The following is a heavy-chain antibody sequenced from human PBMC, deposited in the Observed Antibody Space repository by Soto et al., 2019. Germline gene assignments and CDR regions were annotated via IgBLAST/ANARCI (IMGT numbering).Heavy chain of an antibody. V-gene: IGHV4-39*07. CDR3: ARLTDVDTHYFDY. D-gene: IGHD3-16*01. CDR1: GGSISSSTYY. CDR2: IYYSRNSGST. Sequence: SETLSLTCTVSGGSISSSTYYWGWIRQPPGRGLEWIGSIYYSRNSGSTYYNPSLKSRVTVSVDTSKNQFSLKLSSVTAADTAVYYCARLTDVDTHYFDYWGQGTLVTVS. J-gene: IGHJ4*02.